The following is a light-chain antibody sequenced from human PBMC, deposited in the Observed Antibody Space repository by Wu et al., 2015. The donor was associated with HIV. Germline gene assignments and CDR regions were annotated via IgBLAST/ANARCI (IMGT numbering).Light chain of an antibody. CDR2: MVS. J-gene: IGKJ2*01. V-gene: IGKV1-5*03. CDR1: QSVSRW. Sequence: DIQVTQSPSTLSASVGDRVTITCRASQSVSRWLAWYQQKPGKAPKILIYMVSTLETGVPPRFSGSGSGTEFTLTINSLQPDDFATYYCQQYDSSPYTFGLGDQAGNQT. CDR3: QQYDSSPYT.